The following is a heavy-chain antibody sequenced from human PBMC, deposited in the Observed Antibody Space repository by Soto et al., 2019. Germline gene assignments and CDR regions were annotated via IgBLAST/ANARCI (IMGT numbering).Heavy chain of an antibody. CDR3: ARDTARAMVRIYYGMDV. CDR1: GFTFSSYG. CDR2: IWYDGSNK. Sequence: QVQLVESGGGVVQPGRSLRLSCAASGFTFSSYGMHWVRQAPGKGLEWVAVIWYDGSNKYYADSVKGRFTISRDNSKNTLESQMNSLRAEDTAVYYCARDTARAMVRIYYGMDVWGQGTTVTVSS. D-gene: IGHD3-10*01. J-gene: IGHJ6*02. V-gene: IGHV3-33*01.